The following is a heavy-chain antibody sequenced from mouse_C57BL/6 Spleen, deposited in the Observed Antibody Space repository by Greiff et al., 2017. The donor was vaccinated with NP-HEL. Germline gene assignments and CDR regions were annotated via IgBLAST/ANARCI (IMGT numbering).Heavy chain of an antibody. Sequence: VQLQQSGPELVKPGASVKISCKASGYAFSSSWMNWVKQRPGKGLEWIGRIYPGDGDTNYNGKFKGKATLTADKSSSTAYMQLSSLTSEDSAVYFCASGDFISYGSSYFDYWGQGTTLTVSS. CDR2: IYPGDGDT. J-gene: IGHJ2*01. CDR1: GYAFSSSW. V-gene: IGHV1-82*01. CDR3: ASGDFISYGSSYFDY. D-gene: IGHD1-1*01.